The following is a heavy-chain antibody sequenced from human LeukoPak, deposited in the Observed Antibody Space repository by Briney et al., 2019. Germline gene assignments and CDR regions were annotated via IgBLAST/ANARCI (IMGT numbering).Heavy chain of an antibody. J-gene: IGHJ6*02. V-gene: IGHV3-48*04. CDR1: GFTFSSYS. CDR2: ISSSSSTI. Sequence: PGGSLRLSCAASGFTFSSYSMNWVRQAPGKGLEWVSYISSSSSTIYYADSVKGRFTISRDNAKNSLYLQMNSLRAEDTALYYCAKDIYCSSTSCYRVGALYYYGMDVWGQGTTVTVSS. CDR3: AKDIYCSSTSCYRVGALYYYGMDV. D-gene: IGHD2-2*02.